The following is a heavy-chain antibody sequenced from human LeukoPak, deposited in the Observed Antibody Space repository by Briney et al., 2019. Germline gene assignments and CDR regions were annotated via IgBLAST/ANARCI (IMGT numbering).Heavy chain of an antibody. V-gene: IGHV4-38-2*02. CDR3: ARVGAHSVDWYYFDY. CDR2: IYHSGST. CDR1: GYSISSGYY. J-gene: IGHJ4*02. Sequence: SETLSLTCTVSGYSISSGYYWGWIRQPPGKGLEWIGSIYHSGSTYYNPSLKSRVTISVDTSKNQFSLKLNSVTAADTAVYYCARVGAHSVDWYYFDYWGQGTLVTVSS. D-gene: IGHD3/OR15-3a*01.